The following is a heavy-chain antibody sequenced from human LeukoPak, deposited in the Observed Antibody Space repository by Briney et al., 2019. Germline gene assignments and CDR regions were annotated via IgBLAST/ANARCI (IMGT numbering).Heavy chain of an antibody. V-gene: IGHV3-64*01. D-gene: IGHD5-18*01. Sequence: GGSLRLSCAASGFTFSSYAMHWVRQAPGKGLEYVSAISSNGGSTYYANSVKGRFTISRDNSKNTLYLQMNSLRAEDTALYYCARTRGYSFGFPHDYWGQGTLVTVSS. CDR3: ARTRGYSFGFPHDY. J-gene: IGHJ4*02. CDR2: ISSNGGST. CDR1: GFTFSSYA.